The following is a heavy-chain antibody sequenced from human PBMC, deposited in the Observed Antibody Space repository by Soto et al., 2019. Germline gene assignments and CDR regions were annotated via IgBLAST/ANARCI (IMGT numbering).Heavy chain of an antibody. CDR3: AKVGVLRTNFRWFDL. V-gene: IGHV3-21*01. CDR2: ITISGNYI. Sequence: LRLSCAASGFACQTYTMEWLRQPPGKGLEWVSSITISGNYIYYADSVKGRFTISRDNGRNSVYLQMNSLRAEDTAVYYCAKVGVLRTNFRWFDLWGQGTLVTVSS. J-gene: IGHJ5*02. CDR1: GFACQTYT. D-gene: IGHD2-8*01.